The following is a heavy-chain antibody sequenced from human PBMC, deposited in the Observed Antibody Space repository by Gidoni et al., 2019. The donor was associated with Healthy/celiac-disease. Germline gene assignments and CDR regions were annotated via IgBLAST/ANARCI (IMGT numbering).Heavy chain of an antibody. CDR1: GGSVSSGSYY. CDR2: IYYSGST. Sequence: QVQLQESGPGLVKPSETLSLTCTVSGGSVSSGSYYWSWFRQPPGKGLEWIGYIYYSGSTNYNPSLKSRVTISVDTSKNQFSLKLSSVTAADTAVYYCARHDYGDYGGQDYWGQGTLVTVSS. CDR3: ARHDYGDYGGQDY. J-gene: IGHJ4*02. V-gene: IGHV4-61*01. D-gene: IGHD4-17*01.